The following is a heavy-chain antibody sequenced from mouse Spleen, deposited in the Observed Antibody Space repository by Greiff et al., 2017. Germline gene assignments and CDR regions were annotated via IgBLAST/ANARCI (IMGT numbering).Heavy chain of an antibody. CDR3: ARRGDWAWFDY. D-gene: IGHD2-13*01. J-gene: IGHJ3*01. V-gene: IGHV1-82*01. CDR2: IYPGDGDT. Sequence: QVQLQQSGPELVQPGASVKISCKASGYAFSSSWMNWVKQRPGKGLEWIGRIYPGDGDTYYNGKVKGKATLTADKSSSTAYMQLSRLTSEDSAVYFGARRGDWAWFDYWGQGTLVTVSA. CDR1: GYAFSSSW.